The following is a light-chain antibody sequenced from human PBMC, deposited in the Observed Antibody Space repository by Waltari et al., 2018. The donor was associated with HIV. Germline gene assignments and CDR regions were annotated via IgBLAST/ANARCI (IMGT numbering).Light chain of an antibody. CDR1: DIVGYN. V-gene: IGKV3-11*01. J-gene: IGKJ5*01. CDR3: QQRSSWPPGL. Sequence: EIVVTQSPAPLSASPGDTAILSDRATDIVGYNSVCEQHRPGQAPRLLIYDTSSRATGVPPRFSGGGAGTDFSLPISSLQPGDFAIYYCQQRSSWPPGLFGQGTRL. CDR2: DTS.